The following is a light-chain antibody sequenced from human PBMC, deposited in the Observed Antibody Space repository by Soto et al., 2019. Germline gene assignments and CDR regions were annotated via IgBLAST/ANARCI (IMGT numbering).Light chain of an antibody. V-gene: IGKV3-15*01. J-gene: IGKJ5*01. CDR1: QRVSND. CDR3: QQYNNWPPTWT. Sequence: EIVMTQSPATLSVSPGERATLSCRASQRVSNDLAWYQQKPGQAPRLLIYGASTRATGFPARFSGSGSGTEFTLTISRLQSEDFAVYYCQQYNNWPPTWTFGQGTRREIK. CDR2: GAS.